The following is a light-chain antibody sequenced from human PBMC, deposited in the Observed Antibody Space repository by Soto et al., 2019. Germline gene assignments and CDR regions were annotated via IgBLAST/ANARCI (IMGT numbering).Light chain of an antibody. CDR2: DAS. CDR3: QQRSNWPS. J-gene: IGKJ5*01. Sequence: EILMTQSPATLSLSPGERGTLTCRASQSVSSYVAWYQQKPGQAPRLLIYDASNTATGIPARLSGSGSGTDFTLTIRSLQPEDFAVYYCQQRSNWPSFGQGTRLEIK. V-gene: IGKV3-11*01. CDR1: QSVSSY.